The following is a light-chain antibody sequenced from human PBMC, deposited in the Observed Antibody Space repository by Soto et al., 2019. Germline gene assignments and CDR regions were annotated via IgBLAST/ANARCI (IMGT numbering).Light chain of an antibody. CDR3: QQNYNAPLT. V-gene: IGKV1-39*01. CDR2: AAS. J-gene: IGKJ1*01. Sequence: DIQMTQSPSSLSVSVGDRVTITCRASQNVGSYLSWYQHRPGEAPKLLIYAASSLQSGVPSRLSGSGSGPDFPLTLNRLQPEYVATYSCQQNYNAPLTFGQGTQVAIK. CDR1: QNVGSY.